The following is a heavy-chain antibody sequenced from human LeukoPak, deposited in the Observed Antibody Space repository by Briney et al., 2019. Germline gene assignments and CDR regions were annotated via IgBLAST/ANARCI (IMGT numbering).Heavy chain of an antibody. J-gene: IGHJ6*03. V-gene: IGHV4-34*01. CDR3: ARECRYYEFWSCYYTGKSYYYYMDV. D-gene: IGHD3-3*01. CDR2: INHRGST. CDR1: GGSFSGYY. Sequence: PETLSLTCADPGGSFSGYYWSWIRQPPGKGLEWIGEINHRGSTNYNPSLKSRVAISVDTSKNQFSLKLSSVTAADTAVYYCARECRYYEFWSCYYTGKSYYYYMDVWGKGTTVTVSS.